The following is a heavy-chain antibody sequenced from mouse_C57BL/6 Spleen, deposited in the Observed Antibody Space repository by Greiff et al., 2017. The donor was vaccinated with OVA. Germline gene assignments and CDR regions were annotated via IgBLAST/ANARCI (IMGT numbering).Heavy chain of an antibody. V-gene: IGHV1-55*01. CDR3: AREGRFITTVEYYFDY. Sequence: QVQLQQPGAELVKPGASVKMSCKASGYTFTSYWITWVKQRPGQGLEWIGDIYPGSGSTNYNEKFKSKATLTVDTSSSTAYMQLSSLTSEDSAVYYCAREGRFITTVEYYFDYWGQGTTLTVSS. CDR1: GYTFTSYW. D-gene: IGHD1-1*01. J-gene: IGHJ2*01. CDR2: IYPGSGST.